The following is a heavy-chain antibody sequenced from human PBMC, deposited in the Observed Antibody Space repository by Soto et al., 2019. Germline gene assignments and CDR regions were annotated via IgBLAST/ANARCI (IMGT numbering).Heavy chain of an antibody. CDR1: GYSFTTYW. J-gene: IGHJ6*02. CDR2: IHPGESDT. V-gene: IGHV5-51*01. CDR3: ARHEATYYNFYGMDV. Sequence: GESLKISCQSYGYSFTTYWIAWVRQMPGKGLEWMGSIHPGESDTRYSPSFQGQVTISDDRSITTAYLQWSSLKASDTAMYYCARHEATYYNFYGMDVWGQGTTVTVSS.